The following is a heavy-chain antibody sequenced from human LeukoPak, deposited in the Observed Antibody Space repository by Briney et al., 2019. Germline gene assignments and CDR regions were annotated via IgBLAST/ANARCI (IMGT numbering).Heavy chain of an antibody. D-gene: IGHD5-12*01. CDR3: ARDQIYSGYDLSYYGMDV. J-gene: IGHJ6*02. CDR2: IYSGGST. Sequence: GGSLRLSCAASGFTFSNAWMSWVRQAPGKGLEWVSVIYSGGSTYYADSVKGRFTISRDNSKNTLYLQMNSLRAEDTAVYYCARDQIYSGYDLSYYGMDVWGQGTTVTVSS. V-gene: IGHV3-53*01. CDR1: GFTFSNAW.